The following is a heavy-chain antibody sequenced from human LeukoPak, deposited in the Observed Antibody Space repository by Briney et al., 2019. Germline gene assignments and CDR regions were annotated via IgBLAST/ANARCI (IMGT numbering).Heavy chain of an antibody. J-gene: IGHJ6*03. CDR1: GGSFSGYY. D-gene: IGHD2-2*01. Sequence: PSGTLSLTCAVYGGSFSGYYWSWIRQPPGKGLEWIGEINHGGSTNYKPSLKSRVTISVDTSKNEFSLKLSSVTAADTAVYYCARTSPTPVVVSAATHYYYNYYMDVWGKGATVTVSS. CDR3: ARTSPTPVVVSAATHYYYNYYMDV. CDR2: INHGGST. V-gene: IGHV4-34*01.